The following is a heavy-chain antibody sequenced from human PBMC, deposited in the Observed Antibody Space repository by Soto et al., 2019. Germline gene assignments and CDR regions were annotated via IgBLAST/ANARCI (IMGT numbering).Heavy chain of an antibody. J-gene: IGHJ4*02. CDR2: ISSDGTNT. V-gene: IGHV3-30-3*01. D-gene: IGHD3-22*01. CDR1: GFTFSSYP. CDR3: ARKDYEAY. Sequence: QVQVVESGGGVVQPGRSLRLSCAASGFTFSSYPMHWVRQAPGKGLEWLAVISSDGTNTNYADSVKGRFTISRDNSENTLLLEVNSLTSEDSAVYFFARKDYEAYWGQGTLVTVSS.